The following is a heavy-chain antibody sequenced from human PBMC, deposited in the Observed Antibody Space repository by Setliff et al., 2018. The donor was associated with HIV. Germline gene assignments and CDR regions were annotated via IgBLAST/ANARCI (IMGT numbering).Heavy chain of an antibody. CDR1: GYTFSSYG. D-gene: IGHD3-22*01. CDR2: ISAYNGNT. CDR3: ATEFPLSSPYYYDSSGPIDY. J-gene: IGHJ4*02. Sequence: GASVKVSCKASGYTFSSYGINWVRQAPGQGLEWMGWISAYNGNTDYAQKLQGRVTMTTDTSTSTAYMELRSLKSDDTAVYYCATEFPLSSPYYYDSSGPIDYWGQGTLVTVLL. V-gene: IGHV1-18*01.